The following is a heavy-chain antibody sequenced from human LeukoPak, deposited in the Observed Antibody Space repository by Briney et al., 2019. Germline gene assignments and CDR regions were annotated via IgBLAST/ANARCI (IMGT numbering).Heavy chain of an antibody. CDR1: GFIFSNYA. Sequence: QPGGSLRLSCAASGFIFSNYAMNWVRQAPGKGLEWVSSISSSGDNTYHADSVKGRFTISRDNSKNTLYLQMNSLRAEDTAVYYCAKDISSRYGSGEIDYWGQGTLVTVSS. CDR2: ISSSGDNT. CDR3: AKDISSRYGSGEIDY. V-gene: IGHV3-23*01. J-gene: IGHJ4*02. D-gene: IGHD3-10*01.